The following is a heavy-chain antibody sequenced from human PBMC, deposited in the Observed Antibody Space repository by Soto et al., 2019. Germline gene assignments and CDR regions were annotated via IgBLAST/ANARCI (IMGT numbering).Heavy chain of an antibody. CDR2: IYYSGST. Sequence: PSETLSLTCTVSGGSISSGDYYWSWIRQPPGKDLEWIGYIYYSGSTYYNPSLKSRVTISVDASKNQFSLKLSSVTAADTAVYYCARDSSKYQLLYYYYYGMDVWGQGTTVT. CDR3: ARDSSKYQLLYYYYYGMDV. D-gene: IGHD2-2*01. V-gene: IGHV4-30-4*01. J-gene: IGHJ6*02. CDR1: GGSISSGDYY.